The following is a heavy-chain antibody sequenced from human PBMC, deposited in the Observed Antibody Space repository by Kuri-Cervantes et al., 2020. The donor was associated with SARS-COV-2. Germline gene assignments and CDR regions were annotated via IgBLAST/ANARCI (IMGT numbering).Heavy chain of an antibody. Sequence: GESLKISCKASGYTFSSHWIGWVRQMPGKGLEWMGIIYPTDSDTRYSPSFQGQVTISVDESISTASLQWSSLKASDTAMYYCARQLTGGFDMHAFDIWGQGTMVTVSS. CDR3: ARQLTGGFDMHAFDI. D-gene: IGHD7-27*01. CDR2: IYPTDSDT. CDR1: GYTFSSHW. J-gene: IGHJ3*02. V-gene: IGHV5-51*01.